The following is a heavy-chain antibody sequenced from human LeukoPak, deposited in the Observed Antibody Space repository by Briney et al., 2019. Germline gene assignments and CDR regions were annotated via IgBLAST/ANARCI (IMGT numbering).Heavy chain of an antibody. CDR3: TRGGYYDSSGYPFDY. CDR1: GFTFGDYA. CDR2: IRSKAYGGTT. V-gene: IGHV3-49*03. J-gene: IGHJ4*02. D-gene: IGHD3-22*01. Sequence: GGSLRLSCTGPGFTFGDYAMSWFRQAPGKGLEWVGFIRSKAYGGTTEYAASVKGRFTISRDDSKSIAYLQMNSLKTEDTAVYYCTRGGYYDSSGYPFDYWGQGTLVTVSS.